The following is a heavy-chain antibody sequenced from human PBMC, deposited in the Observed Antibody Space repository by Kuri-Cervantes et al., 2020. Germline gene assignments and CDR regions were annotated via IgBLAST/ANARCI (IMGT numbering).Heavy chain of an antibody. CDR2: ISYDGSNK. V-gene: IGHV3-30-3*01. D-gene: IGHD3-16*02. CDR1: GFTFSSYA. CDR3: ARGGGTFGGVIARGWYYFDY. Sequence: GGSLRLSCAASGFTFSSYAMSWVRQAPGKGLEWVAVISYDGSNKYYADSVKGRFTISRDNSKNTLYLQMNSLRAEDTAVYYCARGGGTFGGVIARGWYYFDYWGQGTLVTVSS. J-gene: IGHJ4*02.